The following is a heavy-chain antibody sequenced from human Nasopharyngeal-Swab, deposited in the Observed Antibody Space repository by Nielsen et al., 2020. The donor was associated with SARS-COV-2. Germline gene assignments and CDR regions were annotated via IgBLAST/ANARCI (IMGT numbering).Heavy chain of an antibody. CDR2: IKSDGSSI. Sequence: GESLKISCAASGFTFSSYWMHWVRQAPGKGLVWVARIKSDGSSISYADSVKGRFTISRDNAKNTLYPQMNSLRAEDTALYYCAKVSSGWYDGIPHDAFDIWGQGTMVTVSS. J-gene: IGHJ3*02. CDR3: AKVSSGWYDGIPHDAFDI. CDR1: GFTFSSYW. V-gene: IGHV3-74*01. D-gene: IGHD6-19*01.